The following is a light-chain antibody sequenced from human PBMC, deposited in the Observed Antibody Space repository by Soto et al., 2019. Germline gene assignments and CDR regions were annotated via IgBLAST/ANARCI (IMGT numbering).Light chain of an antibody. CDR3: QKSTSAPLT. CDR2: SAS. Sequence: DIQMTQSPSSLSASVGDRVTITCRASQGISNYLAWYQQKPGEAPKLLIYSASTLKSGVPSRFSGSGSGTAFTLTISSMKPEDVATYYCQKSTSAPLTFGPGTTVYIK. V-gene: IGKV1-27*01. CDR1: QGISNY. J-gene: IGKJ3*01.